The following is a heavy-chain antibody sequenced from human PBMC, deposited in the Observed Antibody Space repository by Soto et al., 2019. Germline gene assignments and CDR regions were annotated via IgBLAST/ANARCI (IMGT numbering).Heavy chain of an antibody. J-gene: IGHJ4*02. D-gene: IGHD6-19*01. CDR3: ASSGWPRDPQDY. CDR1: GYTFTSYY. V-gene: IGHV1-46*01. CDR2: INPSGGST. Sequence: QVQLVQSGAEVKKPGASVKVSCKASGYTFTSYYMHWVRQAPGQGLEWMGIINPSGGSTRYAQKFHGRVTMTRDTSTSTVYMELSSLRSEVTAVYYCASSGWPRDPQDYWGQGTLVTVSS.